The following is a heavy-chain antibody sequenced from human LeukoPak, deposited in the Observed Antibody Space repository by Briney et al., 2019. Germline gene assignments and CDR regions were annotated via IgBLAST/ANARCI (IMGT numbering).Heavy chain of an antibody. Sequence: SVKVSCKASGGTFSSYAISWVRQAPGQGLEWMGGIIPIFGTANYAQKFQGRVTITADESTSTAYMELSSLRSDDTAVYYCATQSGSGYYLDAFDIWGQGTMVTVSS. D-gene: IGHD3-3*01. CDR3: ATQSGSGYYLDAFDI. J-gene: IGHJ3*02. CDR2: IIPIFGTA. V-gene: IGHV1-69*13. CDR1: GGTFSSYA.